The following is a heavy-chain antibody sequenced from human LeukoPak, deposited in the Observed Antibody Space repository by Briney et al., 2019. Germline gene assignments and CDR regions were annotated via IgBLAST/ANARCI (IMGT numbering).Heavy chain of an antibody. Sequence: PGGSLRLSCAASGLLVSRDYMRSNYMSWVRQAPGKGLEWVSAISGSGGSTYYADSVKGRFTISRDNSKNTLYLQMNSLRAEDTAVYYCAKCTGPRYGSGSYYPTYYYYGMDVWGQGTTVTVSS. D-gene: IGHD3-10*01. CDR2: ISGSGGST. J-gene: IGHJ6*02. CDR1: GLLVSRDY. V-gene: IGHV3-23*01. CDR3: AKCTGPRYGSGSYYPTYYYYGMDV.